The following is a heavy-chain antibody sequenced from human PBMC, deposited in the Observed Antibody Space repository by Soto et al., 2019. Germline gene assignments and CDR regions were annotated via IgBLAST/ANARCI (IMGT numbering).Heavy chain of an antibody. V-gene: IGHV1-8*01. CDR3: ARSALYYDFWSGYNDAFDI. J-gene: IGHJ3*02. Sequence: QVQLVQSGAEVKKPGASVKVSCKASGYTFTSYDINWVRQATGQGLEWMGWMNPNSGNTGYAQKFQGRVTMTRHTSISTAYMELSSLRSEDTAVYYCARSALYYDFWSGYNDAFDIWGQGTMVTVSS. D-gene: IGHD3-3*01. CDR2: MNPNSGNT. CDR1: GYTFTSYD.